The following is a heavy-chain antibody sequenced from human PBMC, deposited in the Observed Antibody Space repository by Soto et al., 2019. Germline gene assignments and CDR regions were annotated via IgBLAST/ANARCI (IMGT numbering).Heavy chain of an antibody. CDR2: IYYSGST. V-gene: IGHV4-31*03. Sequence: PSETLSLTCTVSGGSISSGGYYWSWIRQHPGKGLEWIGYIYYSGSTYYNPSLKSRVTISVDTSKNQFSLKLSSVTAADTAVYYCARVETGTIGAFDIWGQGTMVTVSS. J-gene: IGHJ3*02. D-gene: IGHD1-7*01. CDR3: ARVETGTIGAFDI. CDR1: GGSISSGGYY.